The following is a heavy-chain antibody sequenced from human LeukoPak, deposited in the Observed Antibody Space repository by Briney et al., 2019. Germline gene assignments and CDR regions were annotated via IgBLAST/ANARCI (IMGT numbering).Heavy chain of an antibody. D-gene: IGHD3-3*01. J-gene: IGHJ4*02. Sequence: GGSLRLSCAASGFTFRTYWMSWVRQAPGKGLELVANIKQDRSEKYYVDSVKGRFTISRDNAKNSLYLQMNSLRAEDTAVYYCARLREIPVFGVVTKSTSYFDYWGQGTLVTVSS. CDR3: ARLREIPVFGVVTKSTSYFDY. CDR1: GFTFRTYW. V-gene: IGHV3-7*01. CDR2: IKQDRSEK.